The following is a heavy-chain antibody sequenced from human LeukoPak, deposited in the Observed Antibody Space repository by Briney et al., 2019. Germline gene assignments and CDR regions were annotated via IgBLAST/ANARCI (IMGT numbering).Heavy chain of an antibody. CDR2: IKPDGSEK. Sequence: GGSLRLSCAASGFTFSSYSMSWVRQAPGKGLEWVANIKPDGSEKYYVDSVKGRFTISRDNAKNSLYLQMNSLRGEDTALYYCARHNPLWAYWGQGTLVTVSS. J-gene: IGHJ4*02. CDR1: GFTFSSYS. CDR3: ARHNPLWAY. V-gene: IGHV3-7*04. D-gene: IGHD7-27*01.